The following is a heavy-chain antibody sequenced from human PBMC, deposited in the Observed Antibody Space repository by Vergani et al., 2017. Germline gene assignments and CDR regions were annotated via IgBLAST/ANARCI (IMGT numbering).Heavy chain of an antibody. J-gene: IGHJ4*02. V-gene: IGHV3-23*04. CDR2: INRGSTT. CDR3: AKEGRSGITPFVAD. Sequence: EVQLVESGGAVVQPGGSLRLSCTASGFPFSSDAMSWVRQAPGKGLEWVSAINRGSTTYYADSVKGRFTISRDNSKNTVFLQMNSLRAEDTAVYYCAKEGRSGITPFVADWGQGTLVTVSS. D-gene: IGHD1-14*01. CDR1: GFPFSSDA.